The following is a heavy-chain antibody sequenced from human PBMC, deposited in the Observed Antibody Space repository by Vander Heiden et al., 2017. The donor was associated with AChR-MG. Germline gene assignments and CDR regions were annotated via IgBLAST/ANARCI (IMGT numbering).Heavy chain of an antibody. D-gene: IGHD6-13*01. CDR1: GFTFNNYE. Sequence: EVQLVESGGGLVQPGGSLRLSCAASGFTFNNYEMNWVRQGPGKGLEWVSHISNSGGSTYYADSVKGRFIISRDNAKKSLFLEMNSLRAEDTAIYYCARRSRSSRWTQEVYYYYYMDVWGKGTSVTVSS. J-gene: IGHJ6*03. V-gene: IGHV3-48*03. CDR3: ARRSRSSRWTQEVYYYYYMDV. CDR2: ISNSGGST.